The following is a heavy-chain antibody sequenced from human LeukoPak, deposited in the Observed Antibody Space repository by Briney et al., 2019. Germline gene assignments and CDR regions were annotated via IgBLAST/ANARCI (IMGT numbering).Heavy chain of an antibody. Sequence: GGSLRLSCAASGFTFSSYSMNWVRQAPGKGLEWVSYISSSSSTIYYADSVKGRFTISRDNAKNSLYLQMNSLRDEDTAVYYCARDRLNYDILTGYPPPGDYWGQGTLVTVSS. J-gene: IGHJ4*02. V-gene: IGHV3-48*02. CDR3: ARDRLNYDILTGYPPPGDY. CDR1: GFTFSSYS. D-gene: IGHD3-9*01. CDR2: ISSSSSTI.